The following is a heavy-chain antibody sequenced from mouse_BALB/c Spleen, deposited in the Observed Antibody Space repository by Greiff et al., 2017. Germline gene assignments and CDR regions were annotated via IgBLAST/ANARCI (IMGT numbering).Heavy chain of an antibody. CDR3: ARAYDYDGMDY. D-gene: IGHD2-4*01. CDR1: GFTFTDYY. CDR2: IRNKANGYTT. J-gene: IGHJ4*01. Sequence: EVKLMESGGGLVQPGGSLRLSCATSGFTFTDYYMSWVRQPPGKALEWLGFIRNKANGYTTEYSASVKGRFTISRDNSQSILYLQMNTLRAEDSATYYCARAYDYDGMDYWGQGTSVTVSS. V-gene: IGHV7-3*02.